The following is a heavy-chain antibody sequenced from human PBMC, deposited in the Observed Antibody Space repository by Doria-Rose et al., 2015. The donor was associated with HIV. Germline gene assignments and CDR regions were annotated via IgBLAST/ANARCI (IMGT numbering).Heavy chain of an antibody. V-gene: IGHV4-30-4*01. CDR1: GSSISSGDYY. CDR3: ARWVRSTREGFDS. J-gene: IGHJ5*01. Sequence: GLVKPSQTLSLRCTVSGSSISSGDYYWSWIRQSPGKGLEWIGYIYYSGSTYYNPSLKSRLVMSLDMPKNQFSLNLNSVTAADTAVYFCARWVRSTREGFDSWGQGMQVTVSS. D-gene: IGHD6-13*01. CDR2: IYYSGST.